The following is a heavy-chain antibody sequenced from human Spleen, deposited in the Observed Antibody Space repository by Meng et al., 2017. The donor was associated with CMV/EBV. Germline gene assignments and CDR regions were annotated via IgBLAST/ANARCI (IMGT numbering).Heavy chain of an antibody. D-gene: IGHD6-13*01. CDR2: ISSSGSTI. CDR1: GFTFSSYE. Sequence: GESLKISCAASGFTFSSYEMNWVRQAPGKGLEWVSYISSSGSTIYYADSVKGRFTISRDNAKNSLYLQMNSLRAEDTAVYYCAGGDYSSSWPYYYYYYGMDVWGQGTTVTVS. V-gene: IGHV3-48*03. CDR3: AGGDYSSSWPYYYYYYGMDV. J-gene: IGHJ6*02.